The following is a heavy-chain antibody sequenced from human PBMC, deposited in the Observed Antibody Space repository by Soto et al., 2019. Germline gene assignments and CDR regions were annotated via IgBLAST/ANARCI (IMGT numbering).Heavy chain of an antibody. D-gene: IGHD3-3*02. Sequence: VQLLESGGGLVQPGGSLRLSCAASGFTFSSYAMSWVRQAPGKGLEWVSSITDSGGGTYYADSVKGRFTISRDNYKSTLYLEMNSLRVEDTALYYGARRDRIRKVYWFDPWGQGTLVTVSS. CDR3: ARRDRIRKVYWFDP. CDR1: GFTFSSYA. J-gene: IGHJ5*02. CDR2: ITDSGGGT. V-gene: IGHV3-23*01.